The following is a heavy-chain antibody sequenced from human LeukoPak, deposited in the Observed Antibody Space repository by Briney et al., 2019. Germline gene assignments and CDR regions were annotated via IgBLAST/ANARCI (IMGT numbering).Heavy chain of an antibody. D-gene: IGHD1-26*01. J-gene: IGHJ4*02. V-gene: IGHV4-59*01. CDR3: VRDRELNY. Sequence: SETLSLTCTVSGGSISIYYWSWIRQPPGRGLEWIGYIYNSGSTYYNPSLKSRVTIPVDTSKNQFSLRLSSVTAADAAVHYCVRDRELNYWGQGTLVTVSS. CDR1: GGSISIYY. CDR2: IYNSGST.